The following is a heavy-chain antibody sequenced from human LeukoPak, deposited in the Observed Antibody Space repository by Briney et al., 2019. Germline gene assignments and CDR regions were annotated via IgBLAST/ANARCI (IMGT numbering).Heavy chain of an antibody. CDR2: ISYSGGGT. V-gene: IGHV3-23*01. Sequence: GGSLRLSCAASGFTFSSYAMSWVRQAPGKGLEWVSSISYSGGGTYYADSVKGRFTISRDNSKNTLYLQINSLTAEDTAVYYCAKVSVGATRGAFDCWGQGTLVTVSS. D-gene: IGHD1-26*01. CDR1: GFTFSSYA. J-gene: IGHJ4*02. CDR3: AKVSVGATRGAFDC.